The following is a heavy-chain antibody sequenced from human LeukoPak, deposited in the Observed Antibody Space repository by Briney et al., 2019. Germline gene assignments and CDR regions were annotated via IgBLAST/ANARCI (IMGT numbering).Heavy chain of an antibody. V-gene: IGHV1-69*05. CDR2: IIPIFGTA. D-gene: IGHD3-3*01. J-gene: IGHJ5*02. Sequence: SVKVSCKASGGTFSSYAISWVRQAPGHGPEWMGRIIPIFGTANYAQKFQGRVAITTDESTSTAYMELSSLRSEDTAVYYCAREDYDFWSGHSVNWFDPWGQGTLVTVSS. CDR1: GGTFSSYA. CDR3: AREDYDFWSGHSVNWFDP.